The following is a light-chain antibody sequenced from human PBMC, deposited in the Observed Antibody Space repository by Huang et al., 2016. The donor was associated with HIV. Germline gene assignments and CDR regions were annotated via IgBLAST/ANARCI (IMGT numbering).Light chain of an antibody. Sequence: EIVMTQSPLSLPVSPGQPASISCTSSQTLLHSSGHNRLDWYLQKPGQSQQRLIFLTSNRASGVPDKFTGSGSGSNFTLSINKVQPDDVGIYYCMQGLQTPPTFGQGTKLEI. J-gene: IGKJ2*01. V-gene: IGKV2-28*01. CDR2: LTS. CDR3: MQGLQTPPT. CDR1: QTLLHSSGHNR.